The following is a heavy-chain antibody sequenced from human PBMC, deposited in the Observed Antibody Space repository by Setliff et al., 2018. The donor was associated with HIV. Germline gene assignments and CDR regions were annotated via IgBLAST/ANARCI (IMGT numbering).Heavy chain of an antibody. CDR1: GFSSNA. CDR2: ISSDGGES. CDR3: ASGHLKVGDAFHI. V-gene: IGHV3-30*01. Sequence: GGSLRLSCAASGFSSNAIYWVRQAPGKGLEWVTVISSDGGESHYADSVGGRFIISRDNSKSTVYLEMNSLTFDDTAMFYCASGHLKVGDAFHIWGQGTMVTVSS. J-gene: IGHJ3*02. D-gene: IGHD1-26*01.